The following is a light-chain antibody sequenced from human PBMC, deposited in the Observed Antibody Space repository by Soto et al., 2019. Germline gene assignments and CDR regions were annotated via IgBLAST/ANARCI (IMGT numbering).Light chain of an antibody. Sequence: QSALTQPASVSGSPGHSITISCTGTSSDVGGYNYVSWYQQYPGKAPKLMIYEVSNRPSGVSNRFSGSKSGNTASLTISGLQAEDEADYYCSSYTSSSTVVFGGGTKLTVL. J-gene: IGLJ2*01. V-gene: IGLV2-14*01. CDR3: SSYTSSSTVV. CDR1: SSDVGGYNY. CDR2: EVS.